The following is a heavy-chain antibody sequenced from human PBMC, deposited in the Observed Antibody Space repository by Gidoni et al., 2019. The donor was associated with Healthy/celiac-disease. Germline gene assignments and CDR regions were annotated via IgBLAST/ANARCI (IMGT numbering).Heavy chain of an antibody. CDR3: AKDIGAIVVVTANGMDV. Sequence: EVQLVESGGGLVQPGRSLRLSCAASGFTFDDYAMHWVRQAPGKGLEWVSGISWNSGSIGYADSVKGRFTISRDNAKNSLYLQMNSLRAEDTALYYCAKDIGAIVVVTANGMDVWGQGTTVTVSS. CDR1: GFTFDDYA. V-gene: IGHV3-9*01. D-gene: IGHD2-21*02. J-gene: IGHJ6*02. CDR2: ISWNSGSI.